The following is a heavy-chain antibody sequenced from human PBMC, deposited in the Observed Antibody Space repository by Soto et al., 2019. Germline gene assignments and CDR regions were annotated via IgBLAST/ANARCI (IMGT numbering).Heavy chain of an antibody. J-gene: IGHJ6*02. V-gene: IGHV1-69*13. Sequence: ASVKVSCKASGGTFSSYAISWVRQAPGQGLEWMGGIIPIFGTANYAQKFQGRVTITADESTSTAYMELSSLRSEDTAVYYCARGATSGYGMEGWGQGTTVTVSS. CDR3: ARGATSGYGMEG. D-gene: IGHD2-2*01. CDR2: IIPIFGTA. CDR1: GGTFSSYA.